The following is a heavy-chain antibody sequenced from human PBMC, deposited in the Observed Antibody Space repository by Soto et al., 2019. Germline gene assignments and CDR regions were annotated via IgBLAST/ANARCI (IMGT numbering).Heavy chain of an antibody. D-gene: IGHD3-22*01. CDR1: GGTFSSYA. V-gene: IGHV1-69*13. CDR2: IIPIFGTA. CDR3: ARLSTYYYDSSGPKDAFDI. Sequence: GASVKVSCKASGGTFSSYAISWVRQAPGQGLEWMGGIIPIFGTANYAQKFQGRVTITADESTSTAYMELSSLRSEDTAVYYCARLSTYYYDSSGPKDAFDIWDQGTMVTVSS. J-gene: IGHJ3*02.